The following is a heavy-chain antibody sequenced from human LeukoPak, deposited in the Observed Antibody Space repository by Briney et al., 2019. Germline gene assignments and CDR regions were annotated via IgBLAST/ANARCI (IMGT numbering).Heavy chain of an antibody. CDR2: ISAYNGNT. D-gene: IGHD3-22*01. CDR1: GYTFTSYG. V-gene: IGHV1-18*01. J-gene: IGHJ4*02. Sequence: ASVKVSCKASGYTFTSYGISWVRQAPGRGLEWVGWISAYNGNTNYAQKLQGRVTMTTDTSTSTAYMERRSLRSDDTAVYYCARDWGPYYYDSSGYYLYYWGQGTLVTVSS. CDR3: ARDWGPYYYDSSGYYLYY.